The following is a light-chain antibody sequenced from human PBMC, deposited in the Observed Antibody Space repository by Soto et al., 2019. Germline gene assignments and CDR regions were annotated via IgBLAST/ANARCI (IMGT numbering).Light chain of an antibody. CDR1: QSVVNGY. Sequence: EIVLTQSPGTLSLSPGERATLSCGASQSVVNGYLAWYQQRPGQAPRLLIYGASTRATGIPDRFSGSGSGTDFTLTISRLEPDDFSLYYCQQYGGSPYTFGPGTKLEMK. V-gene: IGKV3-20*01. J-gene: IGKJ2*01. CDR3: QQYGGSPYT. CDR2: GAS.